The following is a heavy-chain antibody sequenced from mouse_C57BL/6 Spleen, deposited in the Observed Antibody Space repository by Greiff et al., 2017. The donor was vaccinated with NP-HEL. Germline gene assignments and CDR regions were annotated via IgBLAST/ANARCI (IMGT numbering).Heavy chain of an antibody. D-gene: IGHD2-1*01. Sequence: VQLQQSGPGLVKPSQSLSLTCSVTGYSITSGYYWNWIRQFPGNKLEWMGYISYDGSNNYNPSLKNRISITRDTSKNQFFLKLNSVTTEDTATYYCARMIYYGGAYWGQGTLVTVSA. CDR2: ISYDGSN. CDR1: GYSITSGYY. CDR3: ARMIYYGGAY. V-gene: IGHV3-6*01. J-gene: IGHJ3*01.